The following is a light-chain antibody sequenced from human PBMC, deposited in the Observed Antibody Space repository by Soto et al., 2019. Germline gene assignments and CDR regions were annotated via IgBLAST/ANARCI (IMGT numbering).Light chain of an antibody. CDR2: GNS. V-gene: IGLV1-40*01. CDR1: SSNIGAGYD. CDR3: QSYDSSLRAIYV. J-gene: IGLJ1*01. Sequence: QSVLTQPPSGSGAPGQRVTISCTGSSSNIGAGYDVHWYQQLPGTAPKLLIYGNSNRPSGVPDRFSGSKSGTSASLAITGLQAEDEADYYCQSYDSSLRAIYVFGTGTKLTVL.